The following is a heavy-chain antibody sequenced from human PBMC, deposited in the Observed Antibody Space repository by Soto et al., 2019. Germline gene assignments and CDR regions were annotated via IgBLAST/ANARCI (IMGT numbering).Heavy chain of an antibody. J-gene: IGHJ4*02. Sequence: ASVKVSCKASGYTFRSYAMNWVRQAPGQRLEWMGWINAGYGNTKSSQKFQDRVTISRDTSASTAYMELTSLRSEDTAVYYCARDTGDGTFDFWGQGTLVTVAS. CDR1: GYTFRSYA. V-gene: IGHV1-3*01. CDR3: ARDTGDGTFDF. D-gene: IGHD7-27*01. CDR2: INAGYGNT.